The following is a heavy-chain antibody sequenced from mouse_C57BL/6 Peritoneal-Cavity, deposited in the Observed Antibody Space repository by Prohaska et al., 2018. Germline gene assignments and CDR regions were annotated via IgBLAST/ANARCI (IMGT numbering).Heavy chain of an antibody. CDR2: IDPNSGGT. CDR3: ASETVAPFAY. V-gene: IGHV1-72*01. J-gene: IGHJ3*01. Sequence: MHWVKQRPGRGLEWTGRIDPNSGGTKYNEKFKSKATLTVDKPSSTAYMQLSSLTSEDSAVYYCASETVAPFAYWGQGTLVTVSA. D-gene: IGHD1-1*01.